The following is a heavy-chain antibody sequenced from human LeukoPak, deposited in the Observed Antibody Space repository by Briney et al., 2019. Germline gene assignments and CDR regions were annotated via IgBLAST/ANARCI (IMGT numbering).Heavy chain of an antibody. CDR3: AKEGGYSSSWYFDY. CDR2: ISGSGGST. Sequence: GGSLRLSCAASGFTFSSYAMSWVRQAPGKGLEWVSAISGSGGSTHYADSVKGRFTIPRDNSKNTLYLQMNSLRAEDTAVYYCAKEGGYSSSWYFDYWGQGTLVTVSS. J-gene: IGHJ4*02. CDR1: GFTFSSYA. D-gene: IGHD6-13*01. V-gene: IGHV3-23*01.